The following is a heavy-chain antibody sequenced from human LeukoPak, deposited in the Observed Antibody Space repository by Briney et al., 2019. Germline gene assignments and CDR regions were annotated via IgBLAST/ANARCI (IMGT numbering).Heavy chain of an antibody. CDR3: ARGGGGATANV. D-gene: IGHD3-16*01. CDR2: IYYSGST. J-gene: IGHJ4*02. Sequence: SETLSLTCAVYGGSFSGYYWSWIRQPPGKGLEWTGYIYYSGSTDYNPSLKSRVTISVDTSKNQFSLKLSSVTAADTAVYYCARGGGGATANVWGQGTLVTVSS. V-gene: IGHV4-59*01. CDR1: GGSFSGYY.